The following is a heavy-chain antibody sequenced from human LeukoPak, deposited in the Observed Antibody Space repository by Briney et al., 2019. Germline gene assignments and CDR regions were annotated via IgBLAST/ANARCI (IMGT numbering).Heavy chain of an antibody. V-gene: IGHV3-43*02. CDR3: AKDDYCTNSSCFGVQVGS. CDR1: ASTFNDSA. CDR2: TSGVGDHT. J-gene: IGHJ4*02. Sequence: GGSLRLSWPASASTFNDSAMHWDRQLPGKGLEWVCPTSGVGDHTNYEDCVKDQFTVSRDKSNNSMYLHMNRLRAEDTALYYCAKDDYCTNSSCFGVQVGSWGRETGVTVPS. D-gene: IGHD2-2*01.